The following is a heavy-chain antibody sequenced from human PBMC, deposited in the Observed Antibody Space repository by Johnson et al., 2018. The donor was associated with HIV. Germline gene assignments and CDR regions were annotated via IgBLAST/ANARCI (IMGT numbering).Heavy chain of an antibody. D-gene: IGHD1-26*01. Sequence: QVQLVESGGGVVQPGRSLRLSCAASGFTFSYYSMHWVRQAPGKGLEWVAVISYDGSNKYYADSVKGRFTISRDNAKNSLYLQMNSLRAEDTALYYCASRMYSGSSGGAFDIWGQGTMVTVSS. J-gene: IGHJ3*02. CDR2: ISYDGSNK. CDR1: GFTFSYYS. CDR3: ASRMYSGSSGGAFDI. V-gene: IGHV3-30*04.